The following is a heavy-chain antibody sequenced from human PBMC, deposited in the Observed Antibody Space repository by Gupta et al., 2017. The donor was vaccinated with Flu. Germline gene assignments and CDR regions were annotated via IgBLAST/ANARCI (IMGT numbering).Heavy chain of an antibody. Sequence: HLHLQESGPGLVKPSETLSLTCTVSGGSISSSSYYWNWIRQPPGKGLEWIGSFSDSGSTYYNPSLERRVSISADTSKNQFSLKLRSVTAADTAVYYCASAATGSFDCWGQGTLVTVS. CDR3: ASAATGSFDC. V-gene: IGHV4-39*01. CDR1: GGSISSSSYY. CDR2: FSDSGST. J-gene: IGHJ4*02. D-gene: IGHD2-15*01.